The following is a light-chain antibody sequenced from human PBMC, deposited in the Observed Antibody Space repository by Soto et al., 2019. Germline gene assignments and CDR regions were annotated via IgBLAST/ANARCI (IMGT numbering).Light chain of an antibody. CDR2: NAS. CDR3: HQYAYAPWT. V-gene: IGKV3-20*01. J-gene: IGKJ1*01. Sequence: EIVLTQSPATLSLSPGERATLSCRASQSVGRDYLGWYQQKPGQAPRLVIYNASNRASGIPDRFSGSGSGTYFTLTISRLEPEDFAVYYCHQYAYAPWTFGQGTKVEIK. CDR1: QSVGRDY.